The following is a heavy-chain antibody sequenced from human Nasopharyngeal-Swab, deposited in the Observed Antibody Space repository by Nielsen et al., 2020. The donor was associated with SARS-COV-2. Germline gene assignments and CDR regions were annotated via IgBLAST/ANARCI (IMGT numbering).Heavy chain of an antibody. CDR3: ARTGKFYDTTDYLNFDV. CDR2: ISYNGDT. Sequence: SETLSLTCTVSSGSISSSYYYWGWIRQPPGRGLEWIGTISYNGDTYYNPSLKTRGTISVDTSKNQFSLRLSSVTAADTAVYYCARTGKFYDTTDYLNFDVWGRGTLVTVSS. CDR1: SGSISSSYYY. J-gene: IGHJ2*01. D-gene: IGHD3-22*01. V-gene: IGHV4-39*07.